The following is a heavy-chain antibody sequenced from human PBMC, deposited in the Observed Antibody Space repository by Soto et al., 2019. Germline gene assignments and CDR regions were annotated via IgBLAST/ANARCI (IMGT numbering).Heavy chain of an antibody. J-gene: IGHJ6*02. CDR1: GFTFTSSA. V-gene: IGHV1-58*01. Sequence: RASVKVSCKASGFTFTSSAVQWVRQARGQRLEWIGWIVFGSGNTNYAQKFQERVTITRDMSTSTAYMELSSLRSEDTAVYYCAADLGDYGSGKYYYYGMDVWGQGTTVTVSS. CDR2: IVFGSGNT. CDR3: AADLGDYGSGKYYYYGMDV. D-gene: IGHD4-17*01.